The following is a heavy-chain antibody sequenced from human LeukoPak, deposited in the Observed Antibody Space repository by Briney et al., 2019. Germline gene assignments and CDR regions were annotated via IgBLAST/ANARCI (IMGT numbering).Heavy chain of an antibody. Sequence: SVKVSCKASGGTFSSYAISWVRQAPGQGLEWMGGIISIFGTANYAQKFQGRVTITADESTSTAYMELSSLRSEDTAVYYCARGVNRITIFVWFDPWGQGTLVTVSS. CDR1: GGTFSSYA. CDR2: IISIFGTA. V-gene: IGHV1-69*13. D-gene: IGHD3-3*01. J-gene: IGHJ5*02. CDR3: ARGVNRITIFVWFDP.